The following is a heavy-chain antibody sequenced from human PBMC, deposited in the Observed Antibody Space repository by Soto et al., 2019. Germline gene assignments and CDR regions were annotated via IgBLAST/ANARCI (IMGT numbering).Heavy chain of an antibody. CDR2: MSASGGST. D-gene: IGHD2-21*02. CDR3: AKNPIRYCNSDCHSAIHYFDY. V-gene: IGHV3-23*01. CDR1: GFTFSNYA. J-gene: IGHJ4*02. Sequence: GGSLRLSCAASGFTFSNYAMSWVRQAPGKGLEWVSAMSASGGSTYYADSVKGRFTISRDNSKNTLYLQMNSLRAEDTAIYYCAKNPIRYCNSDCHSAIHYFDYWGQGA.